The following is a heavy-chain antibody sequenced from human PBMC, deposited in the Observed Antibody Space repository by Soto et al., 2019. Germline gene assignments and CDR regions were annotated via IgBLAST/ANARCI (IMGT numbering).Heavy chain of an antibody. CDR2: IYSGGDT. J-gene: IGHJ5*02. Sequence: EVQLVESGGGLILPGGSLRLSCAASGVTVSNNYMRWVRQAPGKGLEWVSLIYSGGDTHYADSVKGRFTISRDSSKNTVYLPMNSLRAEDTAVYYCARDPPGIAAGGAGAWGQGTLVTVSS. V-gene: IGHV3-53*01. CDR1: GVTVSNNY. CDR3: ARDPPGIAAGGAGA. D-gene: IGHD6-13*01.